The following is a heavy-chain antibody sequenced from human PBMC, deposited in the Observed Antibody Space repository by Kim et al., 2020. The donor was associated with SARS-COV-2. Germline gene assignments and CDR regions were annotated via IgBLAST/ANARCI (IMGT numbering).Heavy chain of an antibody. CDR2: IKQDGSEK. CDR3: ARDDYVWGSSVDY. J-gene: IGHJ4*02. D-gene: IGHD3-16*01. Sequence: GGSLRLSCAASGFTFSSYWMSWVRQAPGKGLEWVANIKQDGSEKYYVDSVKGRFTISRDNAKNSLYLQMNSLRAEDTAVYYCARDDYVWGSSVDYWGQGTLVTVSS. CDR1: GFTFSSYW. V-gene: IGHV3-7*01.